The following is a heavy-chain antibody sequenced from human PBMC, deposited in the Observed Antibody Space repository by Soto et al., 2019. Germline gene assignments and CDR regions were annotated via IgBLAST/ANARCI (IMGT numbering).Heavy chain of an antibody. CDR1: GYTFTGYY. Sequence: ASVKVSCKASGYTFTGYYMHWVLQAPGQGLEWMGWINPNSGGTNYAQKFQGRVTMTRDTSISTAYMELSRLRSDDTAVYYCARDRSYCSSTSCYIFYYWGQGTLVTVS. CDR3: ARDRSYCSSTSCYIFYY. J-gene: IGHJ4*02. CDR2: INPNSGGT. V-gene: IGHV1-2*02. D-gene: IGHD2-2*02.